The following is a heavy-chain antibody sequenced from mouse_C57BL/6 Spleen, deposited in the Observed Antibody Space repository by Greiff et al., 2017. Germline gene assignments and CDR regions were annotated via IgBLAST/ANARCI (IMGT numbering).Heavy chain of an antibody. V-gene: IGHV1-39*01. Sequence: VQLQQSGPELVKPGASVKISCKASGYSFTDYNMNWVKQSNGKSLEWIGVINPNYGTTSYNQKFKGKATLTVAQSSSTAYMQLNSLTSEDSAVYYCAKGGATVKAYYYAMDYWGQGTSVTVSS. CDR1: GYSFTDYN. D-gene: IGHD1-1*01. CDR3: AKGGATVKAYYYAMDY. J-gene: IGHJ4*01. CDR2: INPNYGTT.